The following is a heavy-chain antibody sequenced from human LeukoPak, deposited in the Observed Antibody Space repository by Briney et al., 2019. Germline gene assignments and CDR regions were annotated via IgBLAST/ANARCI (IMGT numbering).Heavy chain of an antibody. CDR2: IRYDGSKK. CDR3: ARTYSSGWYTY. J-gene: IGHJ4*02. D-gene: IGHD6-19*01. CDR1: GFIFSSYG. Sequence: GGSLRLSCAASGFIFSSYGMHWVRQAPGKGLEWVAFIRYDGSKKYYADSVKGRFTISRDNSKNTLYLQMNSLRAEDTAVYYCARTYSSGWYTYWGQGTLVTVSS. V-gene: IGHV3-30*02.